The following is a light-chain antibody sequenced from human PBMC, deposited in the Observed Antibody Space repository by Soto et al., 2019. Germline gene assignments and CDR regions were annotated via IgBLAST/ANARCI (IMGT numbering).Light chain of an antibody. J-gene: IGLJ3*02. CDR1: GSNVGASYD. V-gene: IGLV1-40*01. CDR3: QSYDNILSGPL. CDR2: KNN. Sequence: QSVLTQPPSVSGAPVQTITMSCTGSGSNVGASYDVHWYQVLPGAGPRLLIYKNNNRPSGVPDRFSGSKSGTSASLAITGLRAEDEADYYCQSYDNILSGPLFGGGTKVTVL.